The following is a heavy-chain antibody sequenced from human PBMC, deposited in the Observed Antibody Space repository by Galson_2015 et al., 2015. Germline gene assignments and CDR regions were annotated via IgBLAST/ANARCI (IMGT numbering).Heavy chain of an antibody. Sequence: SVKVSCKASGYTFTSYDINWVRQATGQGLEWMGWMNPNSGNTGYAQKFQGRVTMTRNTSISTAYMELSSLRSEDTAVYYCARGLIGASAGYYYMDVWGKGTTVTVSS. J-gene: IGHJ6*03. CDR2: MNPNSGNT. V-gene: IGHV1-8*01. CDR3: ARGLIGASAGYYYMDV. CDR1: GYTFTSYD.